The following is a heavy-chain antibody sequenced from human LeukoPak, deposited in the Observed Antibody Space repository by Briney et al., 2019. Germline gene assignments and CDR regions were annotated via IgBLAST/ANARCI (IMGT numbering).Heavy chain of an antibody. CDR2: MNPNSGNT. CDR1: GYTFTSYD. V-gene: IGHV1-8*03. D-gene: IGHD6-13*01. CDR3: ARGRGIDYYYYMDV. J-gene: IGHJ6*03. Sequence: ASVKVSCKASGYTFTSYDINWVRQATGQGLEWMGWMNPNSGNTGYAQKFQGRVTITRNTSISTAYMELSSLRSEDTAVYYCARGRGIDYYYYMDVWGKGTTVTVSS.